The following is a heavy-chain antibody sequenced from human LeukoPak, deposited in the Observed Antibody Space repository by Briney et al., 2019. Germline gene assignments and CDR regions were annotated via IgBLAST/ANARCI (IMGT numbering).Heavy chain of an antibody. CDR3: TTGPGSPASPVDY. CDR1: GFTFSNAW. D-gene: IGHD3-10*01. V-gene: IGHV3-15*01. Sequence: GGSLRLSCAAPGFTFSNAWMSWVRQAPGKGLEWVGRIKSKTDGGTTDYAAPVKGRFTISRDDSKNTLYLQMNSLKTEDTAVYYCTTGPGSPASPVDYWGQGTLVTVSS. J-gene: IGHJ4*02. CDR2: IKSKTDGGTT.